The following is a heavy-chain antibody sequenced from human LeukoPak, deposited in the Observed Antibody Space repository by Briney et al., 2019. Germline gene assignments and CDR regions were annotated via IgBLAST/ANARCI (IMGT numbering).Heavy chain of an antibody. CDR1: GYTFTAYY. CDR2: INPNSGGT. Sequence: GASVKVSCKTSGYTFTAYYMHWVRQAPGQGLEWMGWINPNSGGTNYAQKFQGRVTMTRDTSISTAYMELSRLRSGDTAVYYCARGRRYYDSSAPFDPWGQGTLVTVSS. J-gene: IGHJ5*02. CDR3: ARGRRYYDSSAPFDP. D-gene: IGHD3-22*01. V-gene: IGHV1-2*02.